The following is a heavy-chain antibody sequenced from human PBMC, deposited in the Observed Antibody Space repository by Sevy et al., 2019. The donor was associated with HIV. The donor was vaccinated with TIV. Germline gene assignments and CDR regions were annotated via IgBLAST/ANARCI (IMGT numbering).Heavy chain of an antibody. J-gene: IGHJ6*02. CDR3: ARETVDSSSPIYYGMDV. V-gene: IGHV3-30-3*01. CDR1: GFTFSSYA. CDR2: ISYDGSNK. D-gene: IGHD6-6*01. Sequence: GESLKISCAASGFTFSSYAMHWVRQAPGKGLEWVAVISYDGSNKYYADSVKGRFTISRDNSKNTLYLQMNSLRAEDTAVYYCARETVDSSSPIYYGMDVWGQGTTVTVSS.